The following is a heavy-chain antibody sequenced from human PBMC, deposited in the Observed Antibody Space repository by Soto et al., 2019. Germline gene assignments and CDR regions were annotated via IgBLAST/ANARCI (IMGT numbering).Heavy chain of an antibody. D-gene: IGHD2-2*01. Sequence: VEFLRISWKGAGCRITGYWIGWVRQMHGKGLEWMGIIYRGDSDTRYSPSFQGQVTISADKSISTAYLQWSSLKASDTAMYYCARHGFDIVVVPAAKGVYYYYSYGMDVCGQGTTVTLSS. V-gene: IGHV5-51*01. CDR2: IYRGDSDT. CDR1: GCRITGYW. J-gene: IGHJ6*02. CDR3: ARHGFDIVVVPAAKGVYYYYSYGMDV.